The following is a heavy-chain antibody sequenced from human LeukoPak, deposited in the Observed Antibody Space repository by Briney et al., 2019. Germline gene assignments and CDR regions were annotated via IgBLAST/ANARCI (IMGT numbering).Heavy chain of an antibody. CDR3: SRDYYDFWPGYSYTLEH. D-gene: IGHD3-3*01. CDR1: GYTFTSYG. V-gene: IGHV1-18*01. J-gene: IGHJ4*02. CDR2: ISVYNGNT. Sequence: GASVKVSCKASGYTFTSYGISWVRQAPGQGLEWMGWISVYNGNTHYAQKLQGRVTMTTDTSSSKDYLELRSLRSDDTAVYFCSRDYYDFWPGYSYTLEHWGQGTLVTVSS.